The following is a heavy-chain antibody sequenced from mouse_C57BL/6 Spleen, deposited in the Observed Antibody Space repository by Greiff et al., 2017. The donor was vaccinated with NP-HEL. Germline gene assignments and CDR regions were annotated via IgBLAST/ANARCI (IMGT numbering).Heavy chain of an antibody. D-gene: IGHD2-2*01. CDR2: ISDGGSYT. V-gene: IGHV5-4*01. CDR3: ARDRLRAMDC. Sequence: EVKVVESGGGLVKPGGSLKLSCAASGFTFSSYAMSWVRQTPEKRLEWVATISDGGSYTYYPDNVKGRFTISRDNAKNNLYLQMSHLKSEDTAMYYCARDRLRAMDCWGQGASVTVSS. CDR1: GFTFSSYA. J-gene: IGHJ4*01.